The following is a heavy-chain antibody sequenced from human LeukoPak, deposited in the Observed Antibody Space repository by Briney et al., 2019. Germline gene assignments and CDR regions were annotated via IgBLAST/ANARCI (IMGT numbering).Heavy chain of an antibody. CDR3: AKGSSGYFVDL. V-gene: IGHV3-23*01. Sequence: PGGSLRLSCAASGFTFNNYAMNWVRQAPGKGLEWVSAISNEGGGTNYADFVKGRFTISRDNSKNTLFLQMNSLRAEDTALYYCAKGSSGYFVDLWGQGTLVTVSS. J-gene: IGHJ5*02. D-gene: IGHD3-22*01. CDR2: ISNEGGGT. CDR1: GFTFNNYA.